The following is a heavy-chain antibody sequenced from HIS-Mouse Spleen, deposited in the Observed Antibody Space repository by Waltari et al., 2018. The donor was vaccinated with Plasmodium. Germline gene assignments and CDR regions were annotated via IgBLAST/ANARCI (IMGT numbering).Heavy chain of an antibody. J-gene: IGHJ2*01. D-gene: IGHD6-13*01. CDR3: ASSWYWYFDL. CDR2: IKQDGSEK. Sequence: EVQLVESGGGLVQPGGSLRLSCAASGFTSSSDWMSWVRQAPGKGLEWVANIKQDGSEKYYVDSVKGRFTISRDNAKNSLYLQMNSLRAEDTAVYYCASSWYWYFDLWGRGTLVTVSS. CDR1: GFTSSSDW. V-gene: IGHV3-7*01.